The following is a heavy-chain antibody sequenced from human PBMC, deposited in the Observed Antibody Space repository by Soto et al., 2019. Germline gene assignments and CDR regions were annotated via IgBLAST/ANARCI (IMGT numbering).Heavy chain of an antibody. CDR1: GFIFDTYD. V-gene: IGHV3-30*18. CDR2: ISFDGSNE. J-gene: IGHJ6*02. Sequence: GGSLRLSCAASGFIFDTYDMHWVRQAPGKGLEWVAVISFDGSNEYYADSVKGRFTISRDNFKNIVYLQMNSLRDEDTAVYYCAKDDYGMDVWGQGTTVTVSS. CDR3: AKDDYGMDV.